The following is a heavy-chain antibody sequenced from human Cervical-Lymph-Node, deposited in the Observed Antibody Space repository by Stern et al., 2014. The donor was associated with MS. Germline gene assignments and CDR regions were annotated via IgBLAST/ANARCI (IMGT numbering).Heavy chain of an antibody. CDR2: IYPGDSET. CDR1: GYKFSIYW. CDR3: ARQTTAWASDV. D-gene: IGHD1-14*01. V-gene: IGHV5-51*01. J-gene: IGHJ4*02. Sequence: EVQLEESGAELIRPGESLKISCKGSGYKFSIYWIAWVRQMPGKGLEWMGIIYPGDSETRYSPSFQGQVTMSADKSTSTAYLQWSSLNASDTAMYFCARQTTAWASDVWGQGTLVTGSS.